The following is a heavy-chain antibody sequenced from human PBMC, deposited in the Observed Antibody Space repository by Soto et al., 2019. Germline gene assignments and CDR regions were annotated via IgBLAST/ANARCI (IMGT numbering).Heavy chain of an antibody. J-gene: IGHJ5*02. V-gene: IGHV4-31*03. CDR2: IYYSGST. Sequence: QVQLQESGPGLVKPSQTLSLTCTVSGGSISSGGYYWSWIRQHPGKGLEWIGYIYYSGSTYYNPSLKSRVTISVDTFKNQFSLKLSSVTAADTAVYYCARSDIVVVPAASNWFDPWGQGTLVTVSS. CDR3: ARSDIVVVPAASNWFDP. CDR1: GGSISSGGYY. D-gene: IGHD2-2*01.